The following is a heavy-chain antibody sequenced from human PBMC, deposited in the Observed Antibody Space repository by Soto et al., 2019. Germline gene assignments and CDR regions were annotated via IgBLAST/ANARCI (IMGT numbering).Heavy chain of an antibody. CDR3: ATDQHYGLDY. J-gene: IGHJ4*02. CDR1: GFTFSSYG. CDR2: ISYDGSNK. D-gene: IGHD4-17*01. V-gene: IGHV3-30*03. Sequence: QVQLVESGGGVVQPGRSLRLSCAASGFTFSSYGMHWVRQAPGKGLEWVAVISYDGSNKYYADSVKGRFTISRDNSKNPLYLQMNSLRAEDTAVYYCATDQHYGLDYWGQGTLVTVSS.